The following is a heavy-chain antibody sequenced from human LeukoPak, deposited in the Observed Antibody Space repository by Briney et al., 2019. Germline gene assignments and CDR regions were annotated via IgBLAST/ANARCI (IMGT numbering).Heavy chain of an antibody. CDR2: IIPIFGTA. J-gene: IGHJ5*02. CDR1: GGTFSSYA. Sequence: ASVKVSCKASGGTFSSYAISWVRQAPGQGLEWMGGIIPIFGTANYAQKFQGRVTITADKSTSTAYMELSSLRSEDTAVYYCARDPSITIFGVGLDGGNWFDPWGQGTLVTVSS. V-gene: IGHV1-69*06. D-gene: IGHD3-3*01. CDR3: ARDPSITIFGVGLDGGNWFDP.